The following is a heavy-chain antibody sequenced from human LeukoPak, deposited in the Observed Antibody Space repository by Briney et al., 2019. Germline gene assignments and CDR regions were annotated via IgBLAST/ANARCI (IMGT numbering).Heavy chain of an antibody. D-gene: IGHD2/OR15-2a*01. V-gene: IGHV3-64*02. J-gene: IGHJ5*02. Sequence: PGGSLRLSCAASGFTFSGFSMHWIRQAPGRGLEYVSAINGNGDKTFYTDSVRGRFTIFRDNSKNTLFLQMGSLRGEDTALYFCARIGMENFYDLWGQGILVTVSS. CDR3: ARIGMENFYDL. CDR1: GFTFSGFS. CDR2: INGNGDKT.